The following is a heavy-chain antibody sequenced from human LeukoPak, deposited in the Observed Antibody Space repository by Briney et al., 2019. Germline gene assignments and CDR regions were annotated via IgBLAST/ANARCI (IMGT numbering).Heavy chain of an antibody. CDR1: GFTFSTYS. D-gene: IGHD2-8*01. CDR2: ISSSSSSYI. CDR3: AGQNDIVLESASRQLDS. J-gene: IGHJ1*01. Sequence: GGSLRLSCAASGFTFSTYSMNWVRQATGKGLEWVSCISSSSSSYIYYADSVKGRFTISRDNSKNTLYLQMNSLRAEDTAVYYCAGQNDIVLESASRQLDSWGQGTLVSVSS. V-gene: IGHV3-21*01.